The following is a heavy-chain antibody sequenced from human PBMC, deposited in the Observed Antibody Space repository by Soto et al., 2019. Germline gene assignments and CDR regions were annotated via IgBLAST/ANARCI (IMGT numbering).Heavy chain of an antibody. D-gene: IGHD2-2*01. CDR2: IYNSGST. CDR1: GGSISSYY. V-gene: IGHV4-59*01. J-gene: IGHJ6*03. CDR3: ARAVSDIVPVPAANYYYYYYMDV. Sequence: SETLSLTCTVSGGSISSYYWSWVRQPPGKGLEWIGYIYNSGSTNNNPSLKSRVTISVDTSKNQFSLKLTSVTAADTAVYYCARAVSDIVPVPAANYYYYYYMDVWGKGTTVTVSS.